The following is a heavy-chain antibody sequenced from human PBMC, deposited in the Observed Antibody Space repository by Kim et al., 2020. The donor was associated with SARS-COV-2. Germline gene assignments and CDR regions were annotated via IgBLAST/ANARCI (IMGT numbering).Heavy chain of an antibody. CDR2: INHSGST. D-gene: IGHD6-13*01. V-gene: IGHV4-34*01. CDR1: GGSFSGYY. CDR3: ARAPSSVAAAGTTTSSKHHYFDY. Sequence: SETLSLTCAVYGGSFSGYYWSWIRQPPGKGLEWIGEINHSGSTNYNPSLKSRVTISVDTSKNQFSLKLSSVTAADTAVYYCARAPSSVAAAGTTTSSKHHYFDYWGQGTLVTVSS. J-gene: IGHJ4*02.